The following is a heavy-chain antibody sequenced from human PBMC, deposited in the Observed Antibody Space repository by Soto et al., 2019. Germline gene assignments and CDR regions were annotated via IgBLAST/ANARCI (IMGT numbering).Heavy chain of an antibody. V-gene: IGHV4-39*01. CDR2: VYYRGRS. J-gene: IGHJ4*02. CDR1: GGSVTNSSYY. Sequence: SETLSLTCTVPGGSVTNSSYYWGWIRQSPGKGLEWIGSVYYRGRSYSKSSVKSRVTISVDTSKNRFSLSLNSVTASDTAVYFCVGQRTTVSTQAYFDYWGPGALVTVYS. CDR3: VGQRTTVSTQAYFDY. D-gene: IGHD4-17*01.